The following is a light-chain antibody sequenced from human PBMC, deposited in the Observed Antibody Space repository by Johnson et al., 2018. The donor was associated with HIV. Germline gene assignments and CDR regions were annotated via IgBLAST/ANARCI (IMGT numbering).Light chain of an antibody. Sequence: QSVLTQPPSVSAAPGQKVTISCSGSSSDMGNYAVSWYQQLPGTAPKLLIYENNQRPSGIPDRFSGSKSGTSASLGITGLQTGDEADYYCGTWDSSLSAGGYVFGTGTKVTVL. V-gene: IGLV1-51*02. CDR1: SSDMGNYA. CDR2: ENN. J-gene: IGLJ1*01. CDR3: GTWDSSLSAGGYV.